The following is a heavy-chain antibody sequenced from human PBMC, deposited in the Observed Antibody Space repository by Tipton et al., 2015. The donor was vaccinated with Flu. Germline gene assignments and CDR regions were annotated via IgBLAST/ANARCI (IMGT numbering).Heavy chain of an antibody. CDR2: IKHGTIT. CDR3: ARGFSGLVAEF. D-gene: IGHD5-12*01. CDR1: VGSFSDYY. V-gene: IGHV4-34*01. Sequence: TLSLTCALYVGSFSDYYWSWIRQSPGKWLEWIGEIKHGTITNYNPSLKSRVTISVDTSRNQLSLKLYSMTAADTAVYYCARGFSGLVAEFWGQGTLATVSS. J-gene: IGHJ4*02.